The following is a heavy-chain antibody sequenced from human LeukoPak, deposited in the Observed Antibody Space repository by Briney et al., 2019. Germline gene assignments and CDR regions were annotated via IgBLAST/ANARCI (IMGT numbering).Heavy chain of an antibody. Sequence: SETLSLTCAVYGGFFSGYYWSWIRQPPGEGLEWIGEINHSGSTNYNPSLKSRVTVSVDTSKNQFSLRLTSVTAADTAVYYCARSGSSGPPPLWGQGTMVTVSS. V-gene: IGHV4-34*01. CDR2: INHSGST. J-gene: IGHJ3*01. D-gene: IGHD6-19*01. CDR3: ARSGSSGPPPL. CDR1: GGFFSGYY.